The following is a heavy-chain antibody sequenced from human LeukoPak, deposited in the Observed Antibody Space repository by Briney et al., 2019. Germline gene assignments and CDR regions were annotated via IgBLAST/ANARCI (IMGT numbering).Heavy chain of an antibody. CDR3: ARGIAAAGTRAPKPGIAVAVYFQH. Sequence: SETLSLTCAVYGGSFSGYYWSWIRQPPGKGLEWIGEINHSGSTNYNPSLKSRVTISVDTSKNQFSLKLSSVTAADTAVYYCARGIAAAGTRAPKPGIAVAVYFQHWGQGTLVTVSS. V-gene: IGHV4-34*01. D-gene: IGHD6-13*01. CDR2: INHSGST. CDR1: GGSFSGYY. J-gene: IGHJ1*01.